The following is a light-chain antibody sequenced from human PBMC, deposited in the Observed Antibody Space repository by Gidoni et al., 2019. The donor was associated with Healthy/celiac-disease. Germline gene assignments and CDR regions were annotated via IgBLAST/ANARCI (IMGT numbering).Light chain of an antibody. J-gene: IGLJ1*01. CDR3: QAWDSSTAF. V-gene: IGLV3-1*01. Sequence: SYELTQPPSVSVSLGQTASITCSGDKLGDKYACWYQQKPGQSPVLVIYQDSKRPSGIPERFSGSNSGNTATLTISGTQAMYEADYYCQAWDSSTAFFGTGTKVTVL. CDR1: KLGDKY. CDR2: QDS.